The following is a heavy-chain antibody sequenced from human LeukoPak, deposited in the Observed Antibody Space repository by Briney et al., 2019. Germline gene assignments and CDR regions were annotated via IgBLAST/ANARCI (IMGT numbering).Heavy chain of an antibody. CDR2: IYYSGST. CDR3: ARSRRGYDSSGYYYEGFGTFDP. Sequence: PSETLSLTCTVSGGSISSYYWSWIRQPPGKGLEWIGYIYYSGSTNYNPSLKSRVTISVDTSKNQFSLKLSSVTAADTAVYYCARSRRGYDSSGYYYEGFGTFDPWGQGTLVTVSS. J-gene: IGHJ5*02. D-gene: IGHD3-22*01. V-gene: IGHV4-59*01. CDR1: GGSISSYY.